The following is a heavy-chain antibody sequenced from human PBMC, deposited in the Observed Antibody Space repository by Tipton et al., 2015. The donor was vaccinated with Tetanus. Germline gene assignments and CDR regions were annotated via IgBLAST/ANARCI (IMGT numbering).Heavy chain of an antibody. CDR3: ARGLPREPFYLDY. CDR2: IYYTAHN. CDR1: GASINAGGYL. V-gene: IGHV4-31*03. J-gene: IGHJ4*01. D-gene: IGHD1-26*01. Sequence: TLSLTCTVSGASINAGGYLWTWVRQQPGKGLEWIGNIYYTAHNSYNPSLDSRVSISVDTSKNQCSLRLTSVTAADTAVYFCARGLPREPFYLDYWGQGHQVIVSS.